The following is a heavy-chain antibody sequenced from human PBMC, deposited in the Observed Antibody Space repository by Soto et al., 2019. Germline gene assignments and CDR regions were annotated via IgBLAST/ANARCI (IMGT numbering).Heavy chain of an antibody. CDR1: GGSFSGYY. V-gene: IGHV4-34*01. Sequence: PSETLSLTCAVYGGSFSGYYWTWIRQPPGTGLEWIGEINHSGSTNYNPTLKSRVTISVDTSKNQFSLKLTSVTAADTAVYYCARDKITGLFDYWGQGTLVTVSS. D-gene: IGHD2-8*02. CDR2: INHSGST. J-gene: IGHJ4*02. CDR3: ARDKITGLFDY.